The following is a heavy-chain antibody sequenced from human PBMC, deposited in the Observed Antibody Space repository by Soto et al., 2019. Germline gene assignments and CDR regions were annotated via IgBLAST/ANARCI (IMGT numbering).Heavy chain of an antibody. CDR1: GFTFSSYA. CDR3: VKEPGEYQQYYYGMDV. Sequence: PGGSLRLSCSASGFTFSSYAMHWVRQAPGKGLEYVSAISSNGGSTYYADSVKGRFTISRDNSKNTLYLQMSSLRAEDTAVYYCVKEPGEYQQYYYGMDVWGQGTTVTVS. D-gene: IGHD2-2*01. J-gene: IGHJ6*02. CDR2: ISSNGGST. V-gene: IGHV3-64D*06.